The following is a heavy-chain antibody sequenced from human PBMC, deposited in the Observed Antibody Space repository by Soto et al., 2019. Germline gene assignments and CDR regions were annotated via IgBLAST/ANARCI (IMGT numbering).Heavy chain of an antibody. J-gene: IGHJ6*02. V-gene: IGHV3-30*18. CDR2: ISYDGSNK. CDR1: GFTFSSYG. CDR3: AKDMKYQLTYYYGMDV. Sequence: PGGSLRLSCAASGFTFSSYGMHWVRQAPGKGLEWVAVISYDGSNKYYADSVKGRFTISRDNSKNTLYLQMNSLRAEDTAVYYCAKDMKYQLTYYYGMDVWGQGTTVTVSS. D-gene: IGHD2-2*01.